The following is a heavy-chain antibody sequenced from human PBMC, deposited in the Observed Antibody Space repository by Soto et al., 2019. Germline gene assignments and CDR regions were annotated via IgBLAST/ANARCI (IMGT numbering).Heavy chain of an antibody. CDR2: ISSSSSYI. V-gene: IGHV3-21*01. D-gene: IGHD2-2*01. Sequence: GGSLRLSCAASGFTFSSYSMNWVRQAPGKGLEWVSSISSSSSYIYYADSVKGRFTISRDNAKNSLYLQMSSLRAEDTAVYYCARDHPDIVVVPAAKRSNDYWGQGTLVTVS. CDR1: GFTFSSYS. J-gene: IGHJ4*02. CDR3: ARDHPDIVVVPAAKRSNDY.